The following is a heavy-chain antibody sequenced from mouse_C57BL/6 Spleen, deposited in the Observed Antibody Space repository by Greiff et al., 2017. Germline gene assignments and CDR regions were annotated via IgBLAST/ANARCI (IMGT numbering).Heavy chain of an antibody. CDR1: GYTFTSYW. J-gene: IGHJ3*01. Sequence: QVQLQQPGAELVMPGASVKLSCKASGYTFTSYWMHWVKQRPGQGLEWIGEIDPSDSYTNYNQKFKGKSTLTVDKSASTAYMQLSSLTSEDSAGYYWARRDWDVGAYWGQGTLVTVSA. D-gene: IGHD4-1*01. CDR3: ARRDWDVGAY. CDR2: IDPSDSYT. V-gene: IGHV1-69*01.